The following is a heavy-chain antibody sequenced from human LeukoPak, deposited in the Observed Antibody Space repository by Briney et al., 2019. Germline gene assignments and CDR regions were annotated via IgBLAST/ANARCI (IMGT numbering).Heavy chain of an antibody. CDR1: GFPVSDNY. CDR3: ARDPGYNYGFDY. Sequence: GGSLRLSCAASGFPVSDNYMSWVRQAPGKGLEWVSIIYSDGTTYYADSVRGRFTISRDNSKNSLYLQMNSLRAEDAAVYYCARDPGYNYGFDYWGQGTLVTVSS. V-gene: IGHV3-66*01. CDR2: IYSDGTT. J-gene: IGHJ4*02. D-gene: IGHD5-18*01.